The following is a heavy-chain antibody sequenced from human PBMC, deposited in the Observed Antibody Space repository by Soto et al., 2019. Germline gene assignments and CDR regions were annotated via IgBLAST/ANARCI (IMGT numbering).Heavy chain of an antibody. J-gene: IGHJ4*02. CDR1: GFTFSNAW. CDR2: ISGSGGST. Sequence: PGGSLRLSCAASGFTFSNAWMSWVRQAPGKGLEWILGISGSGGSTYYADSVKGRFTISRDNSKNTVYLQMNSLRADDTAVYYCAKGKTSGWYYFDFWGQGTLVTVSS. V-gene: IGHV3-23*01. D-gene: IGHD6-19*01. CDR3: AKGKTSGWYYFDF.